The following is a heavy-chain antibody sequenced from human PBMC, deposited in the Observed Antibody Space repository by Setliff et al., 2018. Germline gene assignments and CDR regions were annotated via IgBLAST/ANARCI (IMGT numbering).Heavy chain of an antibody. D-gene: IGHD4-17*01. V-gene: IGHV7-4-1*02. CDR1: GYSLSNYV. CDR2: INTKTGDP. CDR3: ARADHLVTTTFDY. J-gene: IGHJ4*01. Sequence: ASVKVSCKASGYSLSNYVMNWVRQAPGQGLEWMGWINTKTGDPTYSQGYTGRFAFSLDTSDSATYLDISNLKAEDTATYYCARADHLVTTTFDYWGQGTLVTVSS.